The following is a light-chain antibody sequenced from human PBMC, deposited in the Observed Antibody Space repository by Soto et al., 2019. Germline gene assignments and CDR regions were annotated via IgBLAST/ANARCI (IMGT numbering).Light chain of an antibody. Sequence: EIVLTQSPATLSLSPGERATLSCRASQSITTYLAWYQQKPGQAPSLLIHAASSRATGIPARFSGSGSATDFTLTISSLDPEDFAVYYCQHRWTFGPGTKVDIK. CDR3: QHRWT. CDR2: AAS. V-gene: IGKV3-11*01. J-gene: IGKJ3*01. CDR1: QSITTY.